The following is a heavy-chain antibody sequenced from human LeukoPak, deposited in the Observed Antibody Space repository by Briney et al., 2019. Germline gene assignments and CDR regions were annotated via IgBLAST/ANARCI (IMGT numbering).Heavy chain of an antibody. V-gene: IGHV1-18*01. CDR1: GYTFTVNG. D-gene: IGHD6-13*01. CDR3: ARDRWYAFDY. Sequence: ASVKVSCKASGYTFTVNGISWMRQAAGQGLEWLGWISANRGDTNYAEQFQGRLTLATDTSTSTAYMELRSLRDDDTAVYYCARDRWYAFDYWGQGTLVTVSS. J-gene: IGHJ4*02. CDR2: ISANRGDT.